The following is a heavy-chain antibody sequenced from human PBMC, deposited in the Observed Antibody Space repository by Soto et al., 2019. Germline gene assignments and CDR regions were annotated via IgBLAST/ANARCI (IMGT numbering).Heavy chain of an antibody. V-gene: IGHV3-33*01. Sequence: QVQLVESGGGVVQAGRSLRLSCAASGITFRNYGMHWVRQAPGKGLEGVAVMRYAGRYEDYSDSVKGRFTISRDNSKNTLYLQMHSLRVEDTAVYYCARDPLSGAYIWGSYRPGVMDVWGKGTTVTVSS. D-gene: IGHD3-16*02. CDR2: MRYAGRYE. CDR3: ARDPLSGAYIWGSYRPGVMDV. J-gene: IGHJ6*04. CDR1: GITFRNYG.